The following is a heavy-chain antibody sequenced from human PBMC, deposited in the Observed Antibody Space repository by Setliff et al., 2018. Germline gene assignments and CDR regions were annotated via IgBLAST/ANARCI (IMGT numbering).Heavy chain of an antibody. CDR3: VRQFRMGTLAGGPPES. CDR1: DVSISSSSFY. V-gene: IGHV4-39*01. J-gene: IGHJ5*02. CDR2: IYYSGST. Sequence: SETLSLTCTVSDVSISSSSFYWAWIRQPPGKGLEWIGSIYYSGSTYYNPSLTSRVTISVDTSNNQFSLNLRSVTAADAAVYYCVRQFRMGTLAGGPPESWGPGTLVTVSS. D-gene: IGHD3-3*02.